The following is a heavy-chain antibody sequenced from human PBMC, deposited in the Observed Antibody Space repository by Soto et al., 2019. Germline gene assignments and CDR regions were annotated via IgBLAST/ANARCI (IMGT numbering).Heavy chain of an antibody. CDR1: GFTFSSYA. CDR2: ISGSGGST. V-gene: IGHV3-23*01. D-gene: IGHD4-17*01. Sequence: EVQLLESGGGLVQPGGSLRLSCAASGFTFSSYAMSWVRQAPGKGLEWVSAISGSGGSTYYADSVKGRFSISRDNSKNTLYLQMNGLRAGDTAVYYCANRIYGDYPGYWGQGTLVTVSS. J-gene: IGHJ4*02. CDR3: ANRIYGDYPGY.